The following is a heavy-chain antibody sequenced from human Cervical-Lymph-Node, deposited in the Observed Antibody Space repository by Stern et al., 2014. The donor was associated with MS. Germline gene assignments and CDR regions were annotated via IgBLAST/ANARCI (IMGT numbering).Heavy chain of an antibody. J-gene: IGHJ1*01. CDR3: ANPLPYAN. V-gene: IGHV1-46*03. CDR2: ANPTDGRT. Sequence: VQLVESGAEVKKPGASVKVSCKASGDTFASYPIHWLRQAPGQGPVWMGIANPTDGRTTYAQTFKGRVTMTRDTSTRTVYMELSSLKAEDTAMYFCANPLPYANWGQGTRVTVSS. D-gene: IGHD4-17*01. CDR1: GDTFASYP.